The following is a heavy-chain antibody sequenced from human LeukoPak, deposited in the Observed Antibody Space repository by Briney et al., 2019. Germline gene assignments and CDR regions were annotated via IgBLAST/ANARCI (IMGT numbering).Heavy chain of an antibody. Sequence: SETLSLTCTVSGGSISSYYWSWIRQPAGKGLEWIGRIYTSGITNYNPSLKSRVSISVDTSKNQVSLRLTSVTAADTAVYYCARGTISMDVWGRGTTVTISS. V-gene: IGHV4-4*07. CDR2: IYTSGIT. CDR3: ARGTISMDV. J-gene: IGHJ6*03. D-gene: IGHD3-9*01. CDR1: GGSISSYY.